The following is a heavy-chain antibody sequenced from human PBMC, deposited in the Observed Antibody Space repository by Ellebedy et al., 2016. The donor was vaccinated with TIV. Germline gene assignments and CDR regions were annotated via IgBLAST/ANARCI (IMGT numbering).Heavy chain of an antibody. CDR3: AKWDSGLRAFDV. CDR2: THHSGNT. V-gene: IGHV4-59*02. J-gene: IGHJ3*01. Sequence: MPSETLSLTCTVSGGSVVSYYWNWIRQPPGKGLEWIGYTHHSGNTTYNPSLTSRVTKSVDTSRNHFSMNLNSITAADTAVYYCAKWDSGLRAFDVWGHGTMVTVSS. CDR1: GGSVVSYY. D-gene: IGHD5-12*01.